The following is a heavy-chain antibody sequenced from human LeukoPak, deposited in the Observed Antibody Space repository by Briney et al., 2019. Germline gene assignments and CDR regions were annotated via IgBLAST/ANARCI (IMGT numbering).Heavy chain of an antibody. V-gene: IGHV3-30-3*01. CDR1: GFTFSSYA. CDR3: ARARYSGSYHFDY. CDR2: ISYDGSNK. Sequence: PGRSLRLSCAASGFTFSSYAMHWVRQAPGKGLEWVAVISYDGSNKYYADSVKGRFTISRDNSKNTLYLQMNSLRAEDTAVYYCARARYSGSYHFDYWGQGTLVTVSS. D-gene: IGHD1-26*01. J-gene: IGHJ4*02.